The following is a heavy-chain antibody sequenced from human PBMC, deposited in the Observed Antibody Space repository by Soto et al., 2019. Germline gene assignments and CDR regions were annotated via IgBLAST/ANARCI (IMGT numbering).Heavy chain of an antibody. D-gene: IGHD2-15*01. CDR2: ISSSGYI. CDR3: ARDCSGGSCYPEMDV. J-gene: IGHJ6*02. Sequence: ESGGGLVKPGGSLRLSCAASGFNFNSYTINWVRQAPGKRLEWLSSISSSGYIFSTDSVRGRFTISRDNAKNSVYLQINSLRAEDTAVYFCARDCSGGSCYPEMDVWGQGTTVTVSS. V-gene: IGHV3-21*01. CDR1: GFNFNSYT.